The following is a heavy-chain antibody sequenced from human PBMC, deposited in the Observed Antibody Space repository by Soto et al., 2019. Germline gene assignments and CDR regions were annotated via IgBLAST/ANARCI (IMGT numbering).Heavy chain of an antibody. CDR1: GYTFTSYY. V-gene: IGHV1-46*01. J-gene: IGHJ5*02. D-gene: IGHD2-21*02. CDR3: ARSYCGGDCPNNWFDP. CDR2: INPSGGST. Sequence: GASVKVSCKASGYTFTSYYMHWVRQAPGQGLEWMGIINPSGGSTSYAQKFQGRVTMTRDTSTSTVYMELSSLTSEDTAMYYCARSYCGGDCPNNWFDPWGQGTPVTVSS.